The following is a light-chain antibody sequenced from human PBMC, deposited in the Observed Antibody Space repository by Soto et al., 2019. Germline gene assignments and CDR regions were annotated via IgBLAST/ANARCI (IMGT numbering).Light chain of an antibody. Sequence: DIQMTQSPSSLSASVGDRVTITCRASQSISTFLNWYQQRPGEAPKLLIYVASNLHSGVPSRFSGSGSGTDFTLTISSLQPEDFATYFCQQTSSVPRTFSQGTKLEIK. CDR2: VAS. J-gene: IGKJ2*01. V-gene: IGKV1-39*01. CDR3: QQTSSVPRT. CDR1: QSISTF.